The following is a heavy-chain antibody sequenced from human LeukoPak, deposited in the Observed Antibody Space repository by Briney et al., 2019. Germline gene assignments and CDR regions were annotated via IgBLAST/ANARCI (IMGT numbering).Heavy chain of an antibody. D-gene: IGHD1-26*01. J-gene: IGHJ4*02. CDR2: ISGSGGST. CDR3: AKPIVGATRVGYFDY. CDR1: GFIFSSYA. V-gene: IGHV3-23*01. Sequence: PGGSLRLSCAASGFIFSSYAMSWVRQAPGKGLEWVSGISGSGGSTYYADSVKGRFTISRDNSKNTLFLQMNSLRAEDTAVYYCAKPIVGATRVGYFDYWGQGTLVTVSS.